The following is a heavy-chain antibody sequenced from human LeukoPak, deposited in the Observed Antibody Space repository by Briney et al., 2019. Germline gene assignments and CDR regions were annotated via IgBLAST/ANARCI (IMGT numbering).Heavy chain of an antibody. CDR3: AIPSSYDGSRYYHAY. CDR2: IGQDGTET. J-gene: IGHJ4*02. D-gene: IGHD3-22*01. Sequence: PGGSLRLSCAASGISFASYWVTWVRQAPGKGLEGVANIGQDGTETVYVGSVKGRFTISRDNARKLVFLQMNSLRADDTAVYYCAIPSSYDGSRYYHAYWGQGTLVSVSS. V-gene: IGHV3-7*01. CDR1: GISFASYW.